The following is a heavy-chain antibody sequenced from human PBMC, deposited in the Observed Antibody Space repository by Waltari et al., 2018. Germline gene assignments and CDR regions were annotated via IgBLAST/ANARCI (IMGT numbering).Heavy chain of an antibody. Sequence: EVQRVESGGGLVQPGRSLRLSCAAPGFPFDDFALPWVRQVPGKGLEWVSGINWNSGSSGDGDSVKGRFIISRDNARKFLYLQMNSLTTEDTAWYYCVKKNDEVYDRNGLVYDAFDMWGQGTMVTVSS. D-gene: IGHD3-22*01. CDR3: VKKNDEVYDRNGLVYDAFDM. CDR1: GFPFDDFA. J-gene: IGHJ3*02. V-gene: IGHV3-9*01. CDR2: INWNSGSS.